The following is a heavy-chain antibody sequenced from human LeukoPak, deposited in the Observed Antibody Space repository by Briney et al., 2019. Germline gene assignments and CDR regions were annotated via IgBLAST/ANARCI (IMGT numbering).Heavy chain of an antibody. CDR3: ARGRGDISARPFFDCR. CDR2: ISRNGETT. Sequence: GGSLRLSCAASGFTFTTFSMHWVRQAPGKGLEYVSGISRNGETTYYGESVKGKFTISRDNSKDTVYLQMGSLRSEDSGVYYCARGRGDISARPFFDCRGGQGSLVTVSS. V-gene: IGHV3-64*02. CDR1: GFTFTTFS. D-gene: IGHD3/OR15-3a*01. J-gene: IGHJ4*02.